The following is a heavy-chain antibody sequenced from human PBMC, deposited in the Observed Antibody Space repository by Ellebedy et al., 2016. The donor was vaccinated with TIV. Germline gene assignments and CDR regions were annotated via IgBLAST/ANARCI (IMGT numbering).Heavy chain of an antibody. CDR1: GYTFTSYG. CDR2: ISAYNGNT. Sequence: ASVKVSCXASGYTFTSYGISWVRQAPGQGLEWMGWISAYNGNTNYAQKLQGRVTMTTDTSTSTAYMELRSLRSDDTAVYYCARDEGVAVAGDIDYWGQGTLVTVSS. D-gene: IGHD6-19*01. CDR3: ARDEGVAVAGDIDY. V-gene: IGHV1-18*01. J-gene: IGHJ4*02.